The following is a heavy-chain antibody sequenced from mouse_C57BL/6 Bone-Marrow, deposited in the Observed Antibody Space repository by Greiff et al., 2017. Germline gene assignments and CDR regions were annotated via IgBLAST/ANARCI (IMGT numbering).Heavy chain of an antibody. Sequence: VQLQESGAELARPGASVKLSCKASGYTFTSYGISWVKQRTGQGLEWIGEIYPRSGNTYYNEKFKGKATLTADKSSSTAYMELRSLTSEDSAVYFCAREGITTVVAKGYWGQGTTLTVSS. CDR2: IYPRSGNT. CDR3: AREGITTVVAKGY. D-gene: IGHD1-1*01. J-gene: IGHJ2*01. CDR1: GYTFTSYG. V-gene: IGHV1-81*01.